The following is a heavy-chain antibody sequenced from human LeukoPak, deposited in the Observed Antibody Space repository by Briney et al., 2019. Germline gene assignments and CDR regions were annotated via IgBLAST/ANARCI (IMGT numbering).Heavy chain of an antibody. Sequence: GGSLRLSCEGSGFSFSSYWMTWVRRLPGKGPEWVANIRQDESERYFADSVKGRFTISRDNAKNALYLQMNSLRVEDTAIYYCATKAREAPEWGQGTLVTVSS. V-gene: IGHV3-7*03. CDR3: ATKAREAPE. D-gene: IGHD1/OR15-1a*01. CDR1: GFSFSSYW. J-gene: IGHJ4*01. CDR2: IRQDESER.